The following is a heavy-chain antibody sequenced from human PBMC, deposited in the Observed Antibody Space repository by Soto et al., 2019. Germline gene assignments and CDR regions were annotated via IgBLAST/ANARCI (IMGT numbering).Heavy chain of an antibody. V-gene: IGHV3-48*01. J-gene: IGHJ4*02. CDR2: ISSSSSTI. D-gene: IGHD1-26*01. CDR3: ARFAVGATFDY. CDR1: GFTFSSYS. Sequence: EVQLVESGGGLVQPGGSLRLSCAASGFTFSSYSMNWVRQAPGKGLEWVSYISSSSSTIYYADSVKGRLTISRDNAKNSLYLQMNSLRAEDTAVYYCARFAVGATFDYWGQGTLVTVSS.